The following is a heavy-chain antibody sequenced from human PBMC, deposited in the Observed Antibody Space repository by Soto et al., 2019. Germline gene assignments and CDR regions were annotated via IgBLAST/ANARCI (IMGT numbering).Heavy chain of an antibody. CDR3: ARDLSASSALVREFDY. CDR2: IKEDGSEK. CDR1: GFTFSNYW. J-gene: IGHJ4*02. V-gene: IGHV3-7*03. Sequence: GGSLRLSCAASGFTFSNYWMSWVRQAPGKGLEWVANIKEDGSEKYYVDSVKGRFTISRDNAKNSLYLQMNTLGAEDTAVYYCARDLSASSALVREFDYWGQGTLVTVSS. D-gene: IGHD3-10*01.